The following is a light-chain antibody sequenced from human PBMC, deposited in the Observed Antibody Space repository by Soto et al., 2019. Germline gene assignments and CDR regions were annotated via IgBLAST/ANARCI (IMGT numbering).Light chain of an antibody. J-gene: IGLJ3*02. Sequence: QSVLTQPASVSGSPGQSITISCAGTSSDVGGYNFVSWYQQHPGKAPKVMIFEVSNRASGVSNRFSGSKSGNTASLTISGLRAEDEADYYCNSYTSSSTWVFGGGTKLTVL. V-gene: IGLV2-14*01. CDR3: NSYTSSSTWV. CDR1: SSDVGGYNF. CDR2: EVS.